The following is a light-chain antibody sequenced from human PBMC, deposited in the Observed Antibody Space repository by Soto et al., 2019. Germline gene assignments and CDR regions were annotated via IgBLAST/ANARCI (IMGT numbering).Light chain of an antibody. V-gene: IGKV3-20*01. CDR3: QQYGSSPRT. CDR1: QSVSSSY. CDR2: GAS. Sequence: EIVLTQSPGTLSLSPGESATLSCRASQSVSSSYLAWYQPKPGQAPRLLIYGASSRATGIPDRFSGSGSGTDFTLTISSREPEDVAVYYCQQYGSSPRTFGQGTKVEIK. J-gene: IGKJ1*01.